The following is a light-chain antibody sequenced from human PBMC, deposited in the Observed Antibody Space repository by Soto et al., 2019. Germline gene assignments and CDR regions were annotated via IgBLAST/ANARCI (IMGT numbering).Light chain of an antibody. Sequence: EIVLTQSPATLSLSPGERATLSCRASQSVSSYLAWYQQKPGQAPRLLIYDASNRATGIPARFSGSGSGTDFTLTISSLEPEDFAVYYCQQYYDWPPYTFGQGTKLEI. CDR2: DAS. CDR1: QSVSSY. J-gene: IGKJ2*01. V-gene: IGKV3-11*01. CDR3: QQYYDWPPYT.